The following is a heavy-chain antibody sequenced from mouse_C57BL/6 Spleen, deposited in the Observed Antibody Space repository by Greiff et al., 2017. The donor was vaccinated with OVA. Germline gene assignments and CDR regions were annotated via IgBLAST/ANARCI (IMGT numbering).Heavy chain of an antibody. CDR1: GFNIKNTY. CDR2: IDPANGNT. D-gene: IGHD1-1*01. Sequence: LVESVAELVRPGASVKLSCTASGFNIKNTYMHWVKQRPEQGLEWIGRIDPANGNTKYAPKFQGKATITADTSSNTAYLQLSSLTSEDTAIYYCARPITTVVRYWYFDVWGTGTTVTVSS. V-gene: IGHV14-3*01. J-gene: IGHJ1*03. CDR3: ARPITTVVRYWYFDV.